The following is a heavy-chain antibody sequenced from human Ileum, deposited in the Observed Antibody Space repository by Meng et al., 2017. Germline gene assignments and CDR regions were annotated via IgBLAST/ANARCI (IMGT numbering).Heavy chain of an antibody. J-gene: IGHJ4*02. V-gene: IGHV3-74*01. CDR2: TNNDGSST. CDR3: ARVNYLDDV. D-gene: IGHD3-9*01. CDR1: GFTFTSYW. Sequence: GGSLRLSCAATGFTFTSYWMDWVRQAPGEGLMWVARTNNDGSSTIHADAVQGRFTISRDNSKNMLYLQMNSLRVEDTAVYYCARVNYLDDVWGQGTLVTVSS.